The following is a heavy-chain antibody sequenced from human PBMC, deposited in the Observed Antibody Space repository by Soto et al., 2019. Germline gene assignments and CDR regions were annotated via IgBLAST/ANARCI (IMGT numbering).Heavy chain of an antibody. V-gene: IGHV4-34*01. Sequence: QVQLQQWGAGLLKPSETLSLTCAVYGGSFSGYYWTWIRQPPGTGLEWIGEINHSGSTNYNPSPKSRVTISVDTSKNQFSLKLTSVTAADTAVYYCARDKITGLFDYWGQGPLVTVSS. J-gene: IGHJ4*02. D-gene: IGHD2-8*02. CDR2: INHSGST. CDR3: ARDKITGLFDY. CDR1: GGSFSGYY.